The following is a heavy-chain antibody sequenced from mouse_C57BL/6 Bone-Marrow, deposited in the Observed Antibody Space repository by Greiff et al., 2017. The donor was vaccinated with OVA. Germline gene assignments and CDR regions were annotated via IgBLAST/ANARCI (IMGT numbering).Heavy chain of an antibody. CDR2: IYPRSGNT. J-gene: IGHJ3*01. D-gene: IGHD1-1*01. CDR3: ARGGSSYPGWFAY. V-gene: IGHV1-81*01. Sequence: QVKLKESGAELARPGASVKLSCKASGYTFTSYGISWVKQRTGQGLEWIGEIYPRSGNTYYNEKFKGKATLTADKSSRTAYMELRSLTSEDSAVYFCARGGSSYPGWFAYWGQGTLVTVSA. CDR1: GYTFTSYG.